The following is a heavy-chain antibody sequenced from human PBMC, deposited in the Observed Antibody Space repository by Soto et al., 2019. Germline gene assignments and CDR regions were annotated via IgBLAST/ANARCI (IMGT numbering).Heavy chain of an antibody. Sequence: QVQLQESGPGLVKPSGALSLTCTVSGDSITTPYWWSWVRQPPGRGLEWIGEIFHSGSTNYSPSLRNRVTISVDKAKNQFSRKLTSVTAADTAMYYCARFSIAEVGYFDYWGLGALVTVSP. CDR3: ARFSIAEVGYFDY. CDR1: GDSITTPYW. CDR2: IFHSGST. J-gene: IGHJ4*02. V-gene: IGHV4-4*02. D-gene: IGHD6-13*01.